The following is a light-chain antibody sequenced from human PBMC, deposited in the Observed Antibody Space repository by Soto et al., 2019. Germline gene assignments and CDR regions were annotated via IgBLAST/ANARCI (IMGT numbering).Light chain of an antibody. J-gene: IGKJ1*01. Sequence: RLTQSPSSLSASVGDTVTISCRASQDISTYLAWYQHKPGKAPTLLIFGASSLHNGVPPRFAGSGSGSEFTLTINRLQPDDFAVYYCQQYGTSPWTFGQGTKVEIK. V-gene: IGKV1-5*01. CDR2: GAS. CDR3: QQYGTSPWT. CDR1: QDISTY.